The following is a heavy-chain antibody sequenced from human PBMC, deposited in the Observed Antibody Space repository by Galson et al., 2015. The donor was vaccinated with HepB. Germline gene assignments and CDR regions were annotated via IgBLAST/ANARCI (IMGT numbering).Heavy chain of an antibody. Sequence: QSGAEVKRPGDPRRTSGRGSGSDLPTDWVAWGRQMPGKGLEWMGIIYPGDSDTRYRPSFQGQVTISADKSISTAYLQWSSLKASDTAMYYCASRRGADPLGFDYWGQGTLVTVSS. CDR2: IYPGDSDT. J-gene: IGHJ4*02. CDR1: GSDLPTDW. D-gene: IGHD3-16*01. CDR3: ASRRGADPLGFDY. V-gene: IGHV5-51*03.